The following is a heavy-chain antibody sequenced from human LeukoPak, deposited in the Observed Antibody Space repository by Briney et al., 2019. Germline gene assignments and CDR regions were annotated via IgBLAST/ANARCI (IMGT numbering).Heavy chain of an antibody. V-gene: IGHV4-39*01. J-gene: IGHJ4*02. CDR2: IYYSGST. Sequence: SETLSLTCTVSGGSISSSRYYWGWIRQPPGKGLEWIGSIYYSGSTYYNPSLKSRVTMSVDTSKNQFSLKLSPVTAADTAVYYCARHRREQWLASGFDYWGQGTLVTVSS. D-gene: IGHD6-19*01. CDR3: ARHRREQWLASGFDY. CDR1: GGSISSSRYY.